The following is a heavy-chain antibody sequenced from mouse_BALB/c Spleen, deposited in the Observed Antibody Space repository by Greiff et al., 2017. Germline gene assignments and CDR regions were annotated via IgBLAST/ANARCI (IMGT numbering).Heavy chain of an antibody. CDR1: GYTFTSYW. J-gene: IGHJ2*01. V-gene: IGHV1S132*01. D-gene: IGHD1-2*01. Sequence: VQLQQSGAELVKPGASVKLSCKTSGYTFTSYWIQWVKQRPGQGLGWIGEIFPGTGTTYYNEKFKGKATLTIDTSSSTAYMQLSSLTSEDSAVYFCARRTGYYGEDYWGQGTTLTVSS. CDR2: IFPGTGTT. CDR3: ARRTGYYGEDY.